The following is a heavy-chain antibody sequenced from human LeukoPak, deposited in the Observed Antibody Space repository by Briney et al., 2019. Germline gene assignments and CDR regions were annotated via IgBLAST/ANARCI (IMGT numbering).Heavy chain of an antibody. D-gene: IGHD6-19*01. CDR1: GGSFSGYY. V-gene: IGHV4-34*01. CDR2: INHSGST. Sequence: SETLSLTCAVYGGSFSGYYWSWIRQPPGKGLELIGEINHSGSTNYNPSLKSRVTISVDTSKNQFSLKLSSVTAADTAVYYCARSRSGGWHRRFDYWGQGTLVTVSS. J-gene: IGHJ4*02. CDR3: ARSRSGGWHRRFDY.